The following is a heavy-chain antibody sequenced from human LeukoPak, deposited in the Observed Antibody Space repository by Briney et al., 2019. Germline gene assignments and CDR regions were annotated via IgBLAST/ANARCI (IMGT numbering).Heavy chain of an antibody. Sequence: PGGSLRLSCTASGFTFGDYTMSWFRQAPGKGLEWVGFIRSKAYGGTTEYAASVKGRFTISGDDSKSIAYLQMNGLKTEDTAVYYCTRGEALQLFYFDYWGQGTLVTVSS. D-gene: IGHD3-10*01. J-gene: IGHJ4*02. CDR1: GFTFGDYT. CDR2: IRSKAYGGTT. CDR3: TRGEALQLFYFDY. V-gene: IGHV3-49*03.